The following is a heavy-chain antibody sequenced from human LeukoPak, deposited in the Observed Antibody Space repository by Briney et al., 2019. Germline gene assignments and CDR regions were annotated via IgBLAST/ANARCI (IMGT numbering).Heavy chain of an antibody. CDR2: FSSGGSA. V-gene: IGHV4-39*07. D-gene: IGHD1-7*01. Sequence: SETLSLTCIVPGGSISSSSYYWAWIRQSPGKGLEWIGTFSSGGSAYYNPSLTSRVSISKDTSDNQFSLRLYSVTAAHTAVYYCARKQTGTMYDVWGQGTQVTVSS. CDR1: GGSISSSSYY. J-gene: IGHJ4*02. CDR3: ARKQTGTMYDV.